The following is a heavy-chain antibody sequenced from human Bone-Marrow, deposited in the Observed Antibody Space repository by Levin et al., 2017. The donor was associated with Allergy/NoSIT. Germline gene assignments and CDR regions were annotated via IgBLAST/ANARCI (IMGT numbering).Heavy chain of an antibody. Sequence: GESLKISCTASGFTFGDYIMSWFRQAPGKGLEWVGFIRNKAYGGTTEYAASVKGRFTISRDDSKSIAYLQMNSLKIEDTAVYYCSVVTDYWGQGTLVTVSS. D-gene: IGHD3-22*01. CDR3: SVVTDY. CDR2: IRNKAYGGTT. CDR1: GFTFGDYI. V-gene: IGHV3-49*03. J-gene: IGHJ4*02.